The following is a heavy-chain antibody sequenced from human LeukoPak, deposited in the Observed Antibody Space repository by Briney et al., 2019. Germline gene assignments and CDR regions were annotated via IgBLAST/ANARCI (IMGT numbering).Heavy chain of an antibody. V-gene: IGHV3-23*01. CDR1: GITLSNYG. Sequence: GGSLRLSCAVSGITLSNYGMSWIRQAPGKGLEWVAGLSGSGGGTNYADSVQGRFTISRDNPKNTLYLQMNSLRAEDTAVYFCAKRGVVIRVFLVGFHKEAYYFDSWGQGALVTVSS. CDR2: LSGSGGGT. D-gene: IGHD3-10*01. J-gene: IGHJ4*02. CDR3: AKRGVVIRVFLVGFHKEAYYFDS.